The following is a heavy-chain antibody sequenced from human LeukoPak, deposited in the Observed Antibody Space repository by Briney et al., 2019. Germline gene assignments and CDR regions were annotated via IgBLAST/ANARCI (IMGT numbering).Heavy chain of an antibody. CDR3: VRDLILVDTPGDDFDY. CDR1: GFTFGDYW. Sequence: GGSLRLSCAASGFTFGDYWMHWVRQVPGKGLVWVSRINVDGSVKSYADSVKGRFTISRDNAKNTVSLRMNSLRAEDTAVYYCVRDLILVDTPGDDFDYWGQGALVTVSS. V-gene: IGHV3-74*01. J-gene: IGHJ4*02. CDR2: INVDGSVK. D-gene: IGHD4-23*01.